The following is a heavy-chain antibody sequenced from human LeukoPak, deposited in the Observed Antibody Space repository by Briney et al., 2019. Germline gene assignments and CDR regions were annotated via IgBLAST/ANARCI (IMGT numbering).Heavy chain of an antibody. Sequence: GGSLRFSCAASGFTFSSYEMNWVRQAPGKGLEWVSFISSRSSTIYYADSVKGRFTISRDNAKNSLYLQMNSLRAEDTAVYYCARGDANWSSLYDMDVWGQGTTVTVSS. CDR2: ISSRSSTI. CDR3: ARGDANWSSLYDMDV. D-gene: IGHD1-26*01. J-gene: IGHJ6*02. CDR1: GFTFSSYE. V-gene: IGHV3-48*03.